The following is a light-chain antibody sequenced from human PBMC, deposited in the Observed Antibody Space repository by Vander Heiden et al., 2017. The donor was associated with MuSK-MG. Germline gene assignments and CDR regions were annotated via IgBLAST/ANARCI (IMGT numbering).Light chain of an antibody. Sequence: SSGLPQDPAVSVALGPRVRITCQGDSLRASYASWYQQKPGQAPIRVIVSDNNRPSGIPDRFSSDGSGNNASSITIGAQAEEEADDYCSYRDSSGNHVVFGGGTKLTVL. CDR1: SLRASY. J-gene: IGLJ2*01. CDR2: SDN. V-gene: IGLV3-19*01. CDR3: SYRDSSGNHVV.